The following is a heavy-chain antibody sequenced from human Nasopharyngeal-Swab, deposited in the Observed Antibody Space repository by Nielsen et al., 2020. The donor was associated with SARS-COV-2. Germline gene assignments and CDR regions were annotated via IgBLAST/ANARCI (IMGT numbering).Heavy chain of an antibody. Sequence: GESLQISCAASGFTFSSYAMSWVRQAPGKGLEWVSAISGSGGSTYYADSVKGRFTISRDNSKNTLYLQMNSLRAEDTAVYYCAKDHSMITFGGVIVIGWYFDLWGRGTLVTVSS. CDR3: AKDHSMITFGGVIVIGWYFDL. V-gene: IGHV3-23*01. CDR1: GFTFSSYA. J-gene: IGHJ2*01. D-gene: IGHD3-16*02. CDR2: ISGSGGST.